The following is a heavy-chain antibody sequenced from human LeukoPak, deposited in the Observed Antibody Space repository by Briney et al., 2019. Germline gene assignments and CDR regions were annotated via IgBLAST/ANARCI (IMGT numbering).Heavy chain of an antibody. J-gene: IGHJ4*02. CDR2: MYYSGNT. V-gene: IGHV4-34*01. CDR3: ARGKTRWSHIDY. Sequence: SETLSLTCAVYGGSFSGYYWSWIRQPPGKGLEWIGSMYYSGNTYYNPSLKRPVTISVDTSQNQLSLKLRSARDPGTRLFYCARGKTRWSHIDYWGQGTMVTVSS. CDR1: GGSFSGYY. D-gene: IGHD3-3*01.